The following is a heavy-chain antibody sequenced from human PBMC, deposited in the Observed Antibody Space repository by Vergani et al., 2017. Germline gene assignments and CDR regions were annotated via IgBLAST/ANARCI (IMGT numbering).Heavy chain of an antibody. Sequence: QLQLQESCPGLVKPSATLSMTCSVSGASIRSSNYYRGWLRQPPGKGLEWIASIYYSGSTYYNPSLKSRVTISVDTSKNQFSLKLSSVTAADTAVYFCARHSTVEWLVKLGWIDPWGQGILVTVSS. V-gene: IGHV4-39*01. CDR2: IYYSGST. D-gene: IGHD6-19*01. J-gene: IGHJ5*02. CDR1: GASIRSSNYY. CDR3: ARHSTVEWLVKLGWIDP.